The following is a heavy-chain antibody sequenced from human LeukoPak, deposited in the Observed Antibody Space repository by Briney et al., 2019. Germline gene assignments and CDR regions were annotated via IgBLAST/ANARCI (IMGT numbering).Heavy chain of an antibody. Sequence: GGSLRLSCAASGFTFSSYSMNWVRQAPGKGLEWVSSISSSSTYIHYADSVKGRFTISRDSAKNSLYLQMNSLRAEDTAVYYCARAPVWGDGYNYFDYWGQGTLVTVSS. D-gene: IGHD5-24*01. CDR3: ARAPVWGDGYNYFDY. CDR1: GFTFSSYS. CDR2: ISSSSTYI. J-gene: IGHJ4*02. V-gene: IGHV3-21*01.